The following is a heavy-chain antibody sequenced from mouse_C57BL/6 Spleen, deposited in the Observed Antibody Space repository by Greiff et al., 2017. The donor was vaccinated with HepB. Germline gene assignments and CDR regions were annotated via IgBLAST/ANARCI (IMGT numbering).Heavy chain of an antibody. CDR3: ARWGLGLDY. J-gene: IGHJ2*01. Sequence: EVKVVESGGGLVQPGGSLSLSCAASGFTFTDYYMSWVRQPPGKALEWLGFIRNKANGYTTEYSASVKGRFTISRDNSQSILYLQMNALRAEDSATYYCARWGLGLDYWGQGTTLTVSS. CDR1: GFTFTDYY. D-gene: IGHD4-1*01. CDR2: IRNKANGYTT. V-gene: IGHV7-3*01.